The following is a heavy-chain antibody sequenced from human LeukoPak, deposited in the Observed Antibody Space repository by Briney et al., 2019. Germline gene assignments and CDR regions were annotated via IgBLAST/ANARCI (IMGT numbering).Heavy chain of an antibody. CDR2: INPCYGGT. CDR1: GYTFSDYY. CDR3: ARGGSANSGNHSMPRAVGDY. V-gene: IGHV1-46*01. J-gene: IGHJ4*02. D-gene: IGHD1-26*01. Sequence: ASVKVSCKASGYTFSDYYIHWVRQAPGQGLELLGVINPCYGGTSYAHKFRGRVRMTMDMSTSTVYMELSSLRSEDTAAFFCARGGSANSGNHSMPRAVGDYWGQGTLVAVSS.